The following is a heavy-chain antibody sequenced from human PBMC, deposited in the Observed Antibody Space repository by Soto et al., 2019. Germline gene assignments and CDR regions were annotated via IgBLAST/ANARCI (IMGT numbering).Heavy chain of an antibody. CDR3: ARDNADLTGYYFFDY. D-gene: IGHD3-9*01. V-gene: IGHV4-31*03. Sequence: SETLSLTCTVSGGSISSGGYYWSWIRQHPGKGLEWIGYIYYSGSTYYNPSLKSRVTISVDTSKNQFSLKLSSVTAADTAVYYCARDNADLTGYYFFDYWGQGTLVTVSS. J-gene: IGHJ4*02. CDR1: GGSISSGGYY. CDR2: IYYSGST.